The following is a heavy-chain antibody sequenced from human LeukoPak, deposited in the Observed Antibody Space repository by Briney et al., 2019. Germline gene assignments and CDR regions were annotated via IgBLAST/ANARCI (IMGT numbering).Heavy chain of an antibody. CDR2: IYTSGSY. Sequence: PSETLSLTCTVSGGSITSGSYYWSWLRQTAGSGLEWFGRIYTSGSYNYNPSLKSRVTISVDTSKNQFSLKLSSVTAADTAVYYCARAFHCSSTSCYTRGLDYWGQGTLVTVSS. CDR1: GGSITSGSYY. D-gene: IGHD2-2*02. CDR3: ARAFHCSSTSCYTRGLDY. J-gene: IGHJ4*02. V-gene: IGHV4-61*02.